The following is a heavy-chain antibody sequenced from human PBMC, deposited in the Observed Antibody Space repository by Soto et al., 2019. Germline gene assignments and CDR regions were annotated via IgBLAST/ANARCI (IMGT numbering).Heavy chain of an antibody. CDR2: IFPLFNTT. CDR1: GDTFTSYA. J-gene: IGHJ4*02. D-gene: IGHD3-22*01. Sequence: QVQLVQSGAELRRPGSSVKVSCKASGDTFTSYAFNWVRQASGQGLEWMGAIFPLFNTTIYAQDFQVRLTFTADASTGTAYMELRGLRSEDTALYFCARAPIDAYYDDTAGYYEAVHFDFWGQGTRVIVSS. V-gene: IGHV1-69*01. CDR3: ARAPIDAYYDDTAGYYEAVHFDF.